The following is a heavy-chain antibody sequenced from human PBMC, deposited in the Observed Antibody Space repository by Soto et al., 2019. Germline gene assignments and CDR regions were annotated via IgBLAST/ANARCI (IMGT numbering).Heavy chain of an antibody. D-gene: IGHD3-10*01. CDR2: ISSSSSYI. J-gene: IGHJ6*02. Sequence: LRLSCAASGFTFSSYSMNWVRQAPGKGLEWVSSISSSSSYIYYADSVKGRFTISRDNAKNSLYLQMNSLRAEDTAVYYCARDKPYYYGSGSRGYYYYYYGMDVWGQGTTVTVSS. CDR1: GFTFSSYS. V-gene: IGHV3-21*01. CDR3: ARDKPYYYGSGSRGYYYYYYGMDV.